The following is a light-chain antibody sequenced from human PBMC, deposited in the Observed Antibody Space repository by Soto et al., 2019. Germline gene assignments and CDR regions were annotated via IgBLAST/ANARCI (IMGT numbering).Light chain of an antibody. CDR2: KAS. V-gene: IGKV2-30*02. CDR3: MQGITFT. J-gene: IGKJ1*01. CDR1: QSLVHSDGNTY. Sequence: IVLTQSPLSLPVTLGQPASISCRSSQSLVHSDGNTYLNWFQQRPGQSPRRLIYKASNRDSGVPDRFSGSWSGTEFTLSISRVEADDVGVYYCMQGITFTFGQGTRVEIK.